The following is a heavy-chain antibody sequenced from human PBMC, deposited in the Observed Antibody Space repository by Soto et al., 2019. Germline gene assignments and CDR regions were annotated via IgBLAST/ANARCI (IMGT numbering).Heavy chain of an antibody. J-gene: IGHJ6*04. Sequence: PSETLSLTCTVSGGSISSGGYYWSWIRQHPGKGLEWVGYIYYSGSTYYNAPVKSPVTISVDTSKNQFSLKLSSVTAADTAVYYCARGGRGYDFWRGYYVDYYGMDVWGKGTTVTVPS. V-gene: IGHV4-31*01. CDR1: GGSISSGGYY. CDR2: IYYSGST. D-gene: IGHD3-3*01. CDR3: ARGGRGYDFWRGYYVDYYGMDV.